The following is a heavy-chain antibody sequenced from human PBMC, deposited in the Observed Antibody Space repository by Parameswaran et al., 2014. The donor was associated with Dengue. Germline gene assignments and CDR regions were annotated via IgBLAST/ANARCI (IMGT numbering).Heavy chain of an antibody. J-gene: IGHJ5*02. Sequence: WIRQPPGKGLEWIGSIYYSGSTYYNPSLKSRVTISVDTSKNQFSLKLSSVTAADTAVYYCARHARFSGESFDPWGQGTLVTVSS. V-gene: IGHV4-39*01. CDR2: IYYSGST. D-gene: IGHD6-19*01. CDR3: ARHARFSGESFDP.